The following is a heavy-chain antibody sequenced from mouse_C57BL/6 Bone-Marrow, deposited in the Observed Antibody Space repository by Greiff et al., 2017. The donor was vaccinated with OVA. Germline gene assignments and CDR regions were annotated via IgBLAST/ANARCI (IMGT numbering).Heavy chain of an antibody. CDR1: GFNIKDDY. CDR2: IDPENGDT. D-gene: IGHD3-1*01. J-gene: IGHJ2*01. CDR3: TTGLFDY. Sequence: VQLQQSGAELVRPGASVKLSCTASGFNIKDDYMHWVKQRPEQGLEWIGWIDPENGDTEYASKFQGKATITADTSSNTAYLKLSSLTSEDTAVYYCTTGLFDYWGQGTTLTVSS. V-gene: IGHV14-4*01.